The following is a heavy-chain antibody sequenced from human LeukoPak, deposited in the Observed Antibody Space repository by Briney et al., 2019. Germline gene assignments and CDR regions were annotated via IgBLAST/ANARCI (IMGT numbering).Heavy chain of an antibody. J-gene: IGHJ6*03. CDR3: ARGGSATYPRDYYYYYMDV. D-gene: IGHD3-16*01. CDR2: INPNSGGT. Sequence: GASVKVSCKASGYTFTGYYMHWVRQAPGQGLEWMGWINPNSGGTNYAQKFQGRVTMTRDTSISTAYMELSRLRSDDTAVYYCARGGSATYPRDYYYYYMDVWGKGTTVTVSS. V-gene: IGHV1-2*02. CDR1: GYTFTGYY.